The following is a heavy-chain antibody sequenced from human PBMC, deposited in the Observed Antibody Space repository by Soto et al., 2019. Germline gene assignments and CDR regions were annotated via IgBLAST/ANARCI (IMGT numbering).Heavy chain of an antibody. D-gene: IGHD6-6*01. CDR1: GFTFSSYW. J-gene: IGHJ6*03. V-gene: IGHV3-74*01. Sequence: EVQLVESGGGLVQPGGSLRLSCAASGFTFSSYWMHWVRQAPGKGLVWVSRINSDGSSTSYADSVKGRFTISRDNAKNTLYRPMNSLRAEDTAVYYCASLRGDIYSSSSGYYYMDVWGKGTTVTVSS. CDR3: ASLRGDIYSSSSGYYYMDV. CDR2: INSDGSST.